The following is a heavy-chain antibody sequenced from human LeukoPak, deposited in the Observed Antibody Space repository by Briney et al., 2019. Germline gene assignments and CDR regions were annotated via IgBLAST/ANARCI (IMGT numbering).Heavy chain of an antibody. Sequence: PGGSLRLSCAASGFTFSDYYMHWVRQAPGKGLEWVAVISYDGSNKYYADSVKGRFTISRDNSKNTLYLQMNSLRAEDTAVYYCAKDPQAAAVAGPDYWGQGTLVTVPS. J-gene: IGHJ4*02. V-gene: IGHV3-30*18. CDR2: ISYDGSNK. CDR1: GFTFSDYY. D-gene: IGHD6-19*01. CDR3: AKDPQAAAVAGPDY.